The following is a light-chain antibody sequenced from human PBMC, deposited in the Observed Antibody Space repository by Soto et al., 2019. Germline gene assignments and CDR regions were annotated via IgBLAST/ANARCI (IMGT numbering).Light chain of an antibody. CDR3: ASYRSTSTLGV. J-gene: IGLJ3*02. CDR2: DVS. Sequence: QSVLTQPASVSGSPGQSITISCTGAGSDVSWYQHHPGKAPKLIIFDVSNRPSGISDRFSGSKSGNTASLTISGLRAEDEAGYYCASYRSTSTLGVFGGGTQLDRP. V-gene: IGLV2-14*03. CDR1: GSD.